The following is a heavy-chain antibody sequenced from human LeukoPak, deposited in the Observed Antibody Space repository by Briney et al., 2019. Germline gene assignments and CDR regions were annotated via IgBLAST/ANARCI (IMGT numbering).Heavy chain of an antibody. V-gene: IGHV3-23*01. D-gene: IGHD3-22*01. CDR3: AKDVAGPASYDSSGYYAEAFDI. CDR2: ISGSGGST. J-gene: IGHJ3*02. CDR1: GFTLSSYA. Sequence: PGGSLRLSCAASGFTLSSYAMSWVRQAPGKGLEWVSAISGSGGSTYYADSVKGRFTISRDNSKNTLYLQMNSLRAEDTAVYYCAKDVAGPASYDSSGYYAEAFDIRGQGTMVTVSS.